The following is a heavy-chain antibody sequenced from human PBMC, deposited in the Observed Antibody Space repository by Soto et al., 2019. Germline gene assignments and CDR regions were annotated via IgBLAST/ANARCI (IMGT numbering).Heavy chain of an antibody. J-gene: IGHJ6*02. CDR1: GGSISSVGHY. CDR2: IYYSGIT. Sequence: SETLSLTCSVSGGSISSVGHYWTWIRQQPGKRLEWIGYIYYSGITHHNPSLKSRATISVARSKTQLHLNMSSVTAAQTDIYYCARASSGYDSSNRYRLHVWGQGTT. V-gene: IGHV4-31*03. CDR3: ARASSGYDSSNRYRLHV. D-gene: IGHD6-25*01.